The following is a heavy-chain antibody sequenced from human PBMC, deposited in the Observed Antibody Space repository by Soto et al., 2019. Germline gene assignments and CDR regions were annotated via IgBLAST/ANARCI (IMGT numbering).Heavy chain of an antibody. J-gene: IGHJ4*02. Sequence: QLQLQESGPGLVMPSETLSLTCTVSGGSISSDSYSWNWIRQPPGKGLEWIGSIFYSGSTFYNPSLKSRVTISVDTSKNQFSLRLTSVTAADTAVYYCARRGSGYERYHDYWGQGTLVTVS. D-gene: IGHD5-12*01. CDR2: IFYSGST. CDR3: ARRGSGYERYHDY. V-gene: IGHV4-39*01. CDR1: GGSISSDSYS.